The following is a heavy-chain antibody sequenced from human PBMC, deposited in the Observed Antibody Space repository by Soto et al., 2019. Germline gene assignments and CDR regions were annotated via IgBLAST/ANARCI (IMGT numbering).Heavy chain of an antibody. CDR3: ARGPGGYSYGPYYFDY. D-gene: IGHD5-18*01. CDR1: GYSISSGYY. V-gene: IGHV4-38-2*01. J-gene: IGHJ4*02. Sequence: PSETLSLTCAVSGYSISSGYYWGWIWQPPGKGLEWIGSIYHSGSTYYNPSLKSRVTISVDTSKNQFSLKLSSVTAADTAVYYCARGPGGYSYGPYYFDYWGQGTLVNVSS. CDR2: IYHSGST.